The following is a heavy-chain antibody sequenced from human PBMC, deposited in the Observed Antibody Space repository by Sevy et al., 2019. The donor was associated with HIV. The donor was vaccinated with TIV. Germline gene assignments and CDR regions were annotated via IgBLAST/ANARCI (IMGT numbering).Heavy chain of an antibody. J-gene: IGHJ4*02. D-gene: IGHD4-17*01. CDR3: ARADYGDYSGEFDY. Sequence: GGSLRLSCAASGITFSSHAMHWVRQAPGKGLEWVTIISYDGSNKYYADSVKGRFTISRDNSKNTLYLQMNSLRAEDTAVYYCARADYGDYSGEFDYWGQGTLVTVST. V-gene: IGHV3-30-3*01. CDR1: GITFSSHA. CDR2: ISYDGSNK.